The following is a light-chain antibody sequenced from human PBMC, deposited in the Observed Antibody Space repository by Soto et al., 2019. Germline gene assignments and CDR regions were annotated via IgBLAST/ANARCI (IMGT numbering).Light chain of an antibody. CDR3: QPPGSPFT. J-gene: IGKJ3*01. CDR1: QSINNHF. Sequence: EVVLTQSPGTLSLSPGERATLSCRASQSINNHFLAWYQQKRGQAPRLLIYGTSNRATGIPDRFSGSGSGKDLNLAHSRLEPEDFAVYYCQPPGSPFTFGPGTKVDIK. CDR2: GTS. V-gene: IGKV3-20*01.